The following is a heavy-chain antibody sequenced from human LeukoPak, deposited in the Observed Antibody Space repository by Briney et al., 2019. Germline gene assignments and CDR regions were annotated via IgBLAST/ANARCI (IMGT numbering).Heavy chain of an antibody. CDR1: GFTFSSYW. CDR3: AKDRVTMIVVVAFDI. J-gene: IGHJ3*02. CDR2: ISGSGLRT. Sequence: GGSLRLSCAASGFTFSSYWMNWVRQAPGKGLEWVSAISGSGLRTYYADSVKGRFTISRDISKNTLYLQMDSLRAEDTAVYYCAKDRVTMIVVVAFDIWGQGTMVTVSS. V-gene: IGHV3-23*01. D-gene: IGHD3-22*01.